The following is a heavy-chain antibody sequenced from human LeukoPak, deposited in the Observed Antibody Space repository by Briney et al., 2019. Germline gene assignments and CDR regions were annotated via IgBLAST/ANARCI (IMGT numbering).Heavy chain of an antibody. Sequence: ASVKVSCKASGYTFTGYYMHWVRQAPGQGLEWMGWINPNSGGTNYARKFQGRVTMTRDTSISTAYMELSRLRSDDTAVYYCARRRYSSSSIGYYYYMDVWGKGTTVTVSS. CDR3: ARRRYSSSSIGYYYYMDV. CDR1: GYTFTGYY. D-gene: IGHD6-6*01. J-gene: IGHJ6*03. CDR2: INPNSGGT. V-gene: IGHV1-2*02.